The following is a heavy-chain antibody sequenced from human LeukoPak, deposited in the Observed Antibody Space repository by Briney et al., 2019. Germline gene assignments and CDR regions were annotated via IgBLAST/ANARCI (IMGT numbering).Heavy chain of an antibody. J-gene: IGHJ4*02. Sequence: GGSLRLSCAASGSTFSSYSMNWVRQAPGKGLEWVSYISSSSSTIYYADSVKGRFTISRDNAKNSLYLRMNSLRAEDTAVYYCARGTVTTYDYWGQGTLVTVSS. V-gene: IGHV3-48*01. D-gene: IGHD4-17*01. CDR1: GSTFSSYS. CDR2: ISSSSSTI. CDR3: ARGTVTTYDY.